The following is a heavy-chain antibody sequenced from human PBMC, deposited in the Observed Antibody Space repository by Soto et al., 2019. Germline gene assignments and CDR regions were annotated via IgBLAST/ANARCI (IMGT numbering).Heavy chain of an antibody. D-gene: IGHD3-10*01. CDR2: IYYSGST. J-gene: IGHJ3*02. CDR3: ARVWGGAFDI. V-gene: IGHV4-61*01. CDR1: GGSVSSGSYY. Sequence: SETLSLTYTVSGGSVSSGSYYWSWIRQPPGKGLEWIGYIYYSGSTNYNPSLKSRVTISVDTSKNQFSLKLSSVTAADTAVYYCARVWGGAFDIWGQGTMVTVSS.